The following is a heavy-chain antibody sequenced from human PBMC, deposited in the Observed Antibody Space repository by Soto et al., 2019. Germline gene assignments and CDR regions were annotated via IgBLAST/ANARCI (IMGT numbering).Heavy chain of an antibody. CDR3: ARGGWWRDFDY. V-gene: IGHV4-34*02. D-gene: IGHD2-15*01. J-gene: IGHJ4*02. CDR2: INHSGTT. CDR1: GGSFSDYY. Sequence: QVQLQQWGAGLLKPSETLSLTCAVYGGSFSDYYWTWIRQPPGKGLEWIGEINHSGTTKYNPSLKGRVTISVGMSKNQFSLRLSSVTAADTAVYYCARGGWWRDFDYWGQGTLVTVSS.